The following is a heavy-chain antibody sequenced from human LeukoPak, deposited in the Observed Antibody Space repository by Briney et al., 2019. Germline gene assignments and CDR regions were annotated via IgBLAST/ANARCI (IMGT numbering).Heavy chain of an antibody. D-gene: IGHD6-13*01. CDR3: AKAKYSSSWYVDY. V-gene: IGHV3-30*18. J-gene: IGHJ4*02. CDR2: ISSDGSNK. CDR1: GFTFSSYG. Sequence: GGSLRLSCAASGFTFSSYGMHGVRQAPGKGLEWEAVISSDGSNKYYADSVKGRFTISRDNSKNTLYLQMNSLRAEDTAVYYCAKAKYSSSWYVDYWGQGTLVTVSS.